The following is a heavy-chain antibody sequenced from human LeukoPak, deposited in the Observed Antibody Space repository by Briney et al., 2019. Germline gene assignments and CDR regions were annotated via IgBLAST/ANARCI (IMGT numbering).Heavy chain of an antibody. D-gene: IGHD4-17*01. Sequence: GRSLRLSCAASGFSFDDYAMHWVRQAPGKGLEWVSGISWNSGIIGYVDSVKDRFTISRDSAKNSLYLQMNGLRAEDTALYFCTRGATVTTAYGFDPWGQGTPVTVSS. J-gene: IGHJ5*02. CDR2: ISWNSGII. CDR1: GFSFDDYA. V-gene: IGHV3-9*01. CDR3: TRGATVTTAYGFDP.